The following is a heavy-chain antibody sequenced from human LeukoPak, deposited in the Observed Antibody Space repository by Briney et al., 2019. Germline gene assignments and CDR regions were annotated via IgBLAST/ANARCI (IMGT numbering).Heavy chain of an antibody. Sequence: SGPTLVKPTQTLTPTCTFSGFSLNTNGVGVNWIRQPPGKALEWLALIYWDDDRRYSPSLRSRLTITKDTSKNQVVLTMTNMDPVDTGTYYCTHEVTAGAAAGTHYWGQGTLVTVSS. J-gene: IGHJ4*02. V-gene: IGHV2-5*02. CDR1: GFSLNTNGVG. CDR2: IYWDDDR. CDR3: THEVTAGAAAGTHY. D-gene: IGHD6-13*01.